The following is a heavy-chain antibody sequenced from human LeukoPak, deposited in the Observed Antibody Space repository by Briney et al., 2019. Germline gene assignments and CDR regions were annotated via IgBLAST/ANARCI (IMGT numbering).Heavy chain of an antibody. D-gene: IGHD2-15*01. Sequence: GSLRLSCAASGFPFSTYAMSWVRQAPGKGLEWVSAISGSGGSTYYADSVKGRFTISRDNSKNTLYLQMNSLRAEDTAVYYCAKGARVVVAATFDYWGQGTLVTVSS. CDR2: ISGSGGST. CDR1: GFPFSTYA. CDR3: AKGARVVVAATFDY. J-gene: IGHJ4*02. V-gene: IGHV3-23*01.